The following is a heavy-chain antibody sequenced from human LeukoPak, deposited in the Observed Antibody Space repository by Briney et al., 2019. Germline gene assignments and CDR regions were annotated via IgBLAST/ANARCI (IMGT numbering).Heavy chain of an antibody. J-gene: IGHJ4*02. CDR2: ITFSGSST. CDR1: GFTFSSHA. V-gene: IGHV3-23*01. Sequence: PGGSLRLSCVASGFTFSSHAMSWVRQAPGMGPEWVSAITFSGSSTNYADSVKGRFTISRDNSKNTLYLQMNSLRAEDTAVYYCAKVPTLAAAGDPYFDYWGQGTLVTVSS. CDR3: AKVPTLAAAGDPYFDY. D-gene: IGHD6-13*01.